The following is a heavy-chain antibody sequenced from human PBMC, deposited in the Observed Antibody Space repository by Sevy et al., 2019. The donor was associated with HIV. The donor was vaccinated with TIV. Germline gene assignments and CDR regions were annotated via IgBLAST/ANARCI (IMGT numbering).Heavy chain of an antibody. V-gene: IGHV3-7*01. D-gene: IGHD1-7*01. J-gene: IGHJ2*01. CDR2: IKQDGSES. Sequence: GGSVRVSCAASGFTLSNYWMTWFRQAPGKGLEWVANIKQDGSESYYVYSVKGRFTISRDRAKNSLYLQMNSLRAEDTAVYYCARDPGTTETGRYFDLWGRGTLVTVSS. CDR3: ARDPGTTETGRYFDL. CDR1: GFTLSNYW.